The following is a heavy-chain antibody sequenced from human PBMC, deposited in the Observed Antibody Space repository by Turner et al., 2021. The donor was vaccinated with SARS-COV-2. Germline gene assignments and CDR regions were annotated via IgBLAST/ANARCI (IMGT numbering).Heavy chain of an antibody. CDR3: ARQPAPRLYGFDP. CDR1: GYIFTSYW. J-gene: IGHJ5*02. CDR2: IDPSDCYT. Sequence: EVQLGQSCAVVKKPAESLMVSCKGSGYIFTSYWISWVRQMPGKGLEWMERIDPSDCYTNYSQTFKGQVTISADKSSSTAYLQWSSLKASDTAMDYCARQPAPRLYGFDPWGQGTLVTVSS. D-gene: IGHD2-2*02. V-gene: IGHV5-10-1*03.